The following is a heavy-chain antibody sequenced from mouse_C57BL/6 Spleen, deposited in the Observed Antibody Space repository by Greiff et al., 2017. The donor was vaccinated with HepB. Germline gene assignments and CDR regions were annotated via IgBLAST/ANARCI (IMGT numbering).Heavy chain of an antibody. CDR2: IYPGDGDT. D-gene: IGHD2-4*01. Sequence: VQLQQSGPELVKPGASVKISCKASGYAFSSSWMNWVKQRPGKGLEWIGRIYPGDGDTNYNGKFKGKATLTADKSSSTAYMQLSSLTSEDSAVYLCARRDDYDRYYAMDDWGQGTSVTVSS. J-gene: IGHJ4*01. CDR1: GYAFSSSW. V-gene: IGHV1-82*01. CDR3: ARRDDYDRYYAMDD.